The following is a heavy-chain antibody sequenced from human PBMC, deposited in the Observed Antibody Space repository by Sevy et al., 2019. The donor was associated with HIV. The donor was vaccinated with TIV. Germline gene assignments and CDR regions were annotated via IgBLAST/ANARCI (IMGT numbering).Heavy chain of an antibody. CDR3: ARVARSGVNYYYMDV. CDR1: GFTFSSYG. CDR2: IWYDGSNK. J-gene: IGHJ6*03. Sequence: GGSLRLSCAASGFTFSSYGMHWVRQAPGKGLEWVAVIWYDGSNKYYADSVKGRFTISRDNSKNTLYLQMNSLRAEDTAVYYCARVARSGVNYYYMDVWGKWTTVTVSS. V-gene: IGHV3-33*01. D-gene: IGHD3-10*01.